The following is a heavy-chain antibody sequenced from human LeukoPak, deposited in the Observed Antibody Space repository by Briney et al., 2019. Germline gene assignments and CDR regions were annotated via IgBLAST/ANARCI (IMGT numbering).Heavy chain of an antibody. Sequence: GGSLRLSCAASGFTFSDYYMSWIRQAPGKGLEWVSYISSSGSTIYYADSVKGRFTISRDNAKNSLYLQMNSLRAEDTAVYYCARYYSCSWYVWFDPWGQGTLVTVSS. CDR2: ISSSGSTI. CDR1: GFTFSDYY. CDR3: ARYYSCSWYVWFDP. V-gene: IGHV3-11*01. D-gene: IGHD6-13*01. J-gene: IGHJ5*02.